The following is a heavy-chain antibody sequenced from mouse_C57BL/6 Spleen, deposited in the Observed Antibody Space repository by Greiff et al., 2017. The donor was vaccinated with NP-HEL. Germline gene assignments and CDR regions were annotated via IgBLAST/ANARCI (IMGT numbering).Heavy chain of an antibody. D-gene: IGHD6-2*01. Sequence: EVQLVESGGGLVQPGGSLKLSCAASGFTFSDYGMAWVRQAPRKGPEWVAFISNLAYSNYYADTVTGRFTLSRENAKNTLYLEMSSLRAEDTAMYYCARHQSNYAMDYWGQGTSVTVSS. CDR2: ISNLAYSN. V-gene: IGHV5-15*01. J-gene: IGHJ4*01. CDR3: ARHQSNYAMDY. CDR1: GFTFSDYG.